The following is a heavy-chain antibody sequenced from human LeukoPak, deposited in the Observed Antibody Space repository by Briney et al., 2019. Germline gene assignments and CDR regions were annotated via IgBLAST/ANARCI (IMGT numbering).Heavy chain of an antibody. D-gene: IGHD3-10*01. CDR3: AGSTWFGESTIDY. CDR1: GGSFSGYY. V-gene: IGHV4-34*01. Sequence: SETLSLTCAVYGGSFSGYYWSWIRQPPGKGLEWIGEINHSGSTNYNPSLKSRVTISVDTSKNQFSLKLSSVTAADTAVYYCAGSTWFGESTIDYWGQGTLVTVSS. CDR2: INHSGST. J-gene: IGHJ4*02.